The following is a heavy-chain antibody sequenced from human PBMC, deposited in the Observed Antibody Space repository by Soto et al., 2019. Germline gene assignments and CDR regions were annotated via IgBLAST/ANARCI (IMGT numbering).Heavy chain of an antibody. Sequence: HEQLVESGGGVVQPGRSLRLSCVASGFTFNTYGMHWVRQAPGKGLEWVAVLSHDGSNKYYAVSVQGRFTVSRDNSKNPLYLQMHGLRVEDTAVYYCAKTRYYSGWAAVEPWGQGTLVTVSS. V-gene: IGHV3-30*18. D-gene: IGHD6-19*01. CDR3: AKTRYYSGWAAVEP. CDR1: GFTFNTYG. J-gene: IGHJ5*02. CDR2: LSHDGSNK.